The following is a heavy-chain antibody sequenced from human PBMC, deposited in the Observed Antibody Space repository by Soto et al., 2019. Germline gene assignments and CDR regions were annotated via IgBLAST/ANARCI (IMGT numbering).Heavy chain of an antibody. J-gene: IGHJ6*03. V-gene: IGHV1-18*01. CDR2: VSAYNGNT. CDR1: GYTFTSNG. CDR3: ARDYYYYYYMDV. Sequence: ASVKVSCKASGYTFTSNGISWVRQAPGRGLEWMGWVSAYNGNTNYAQKLQGRVTMTTDTSTSTAYMELRSLRSDDTAVYYCARDYYYYYYMDVWGKGTTVTVSS.